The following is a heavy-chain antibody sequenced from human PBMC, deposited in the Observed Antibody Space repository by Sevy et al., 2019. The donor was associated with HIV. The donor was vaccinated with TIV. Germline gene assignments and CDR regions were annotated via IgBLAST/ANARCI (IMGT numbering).Heavy chain of an antibody. D-gene: IGHD5-18*01. Sequence: GGSLRLSCAASGFSFSVYWMSWVRQAPGKGLEWVATLKQDGSEKYYVDSVKGRFTISRDNAKHSLYLQMNSLRAEDTAVYYCVREGVGGYSYSLDCWGQGTLVTVSS. CDR2: LKQDGSEK. CDR1: GFSFSVYW. CDR3: VREGVGGYSYSLDC. V-gene: IGHV3-7*01. J-gene: IGHJ4*02.